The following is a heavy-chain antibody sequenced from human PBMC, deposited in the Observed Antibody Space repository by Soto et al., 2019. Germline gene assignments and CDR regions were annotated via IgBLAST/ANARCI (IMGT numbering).Heavy chain of an antibody. J-gene: IGHJ4*02. V-gene: IGHV3-21*01. CDR3: SREAHDDDGSDYFDY. CDR1: GFTFSSYS. D-gene: IGHD3-22*01. Sequence: PGGFLRLSCAASGFTFSSYSMNWVRQAPGKGLEWVSSISSSSSYIYYADSVKGRLTISRDNAKNSLYLQMNSLRAEDTAVYYCSREAHDDDGSDYFDYWGQGTLVTVSS. CDR2: ISSSSSYI.